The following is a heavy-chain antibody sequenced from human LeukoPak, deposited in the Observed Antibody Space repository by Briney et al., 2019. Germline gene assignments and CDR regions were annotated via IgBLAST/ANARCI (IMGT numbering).Heavy chain of an antibody. CDR3: ARTPHILDYGGRSSGDAFDI. CDR2: IYPGDSDT. J-gene: IGHJ3*02. D-gene: IGHD4-23*01. CDR1: GYSFTSYW. V-gene: IGHV5-51*01. Sequence: GESLKISCKGSGYSFTSYWIGWVRQMPGKGLEWMGIIYPGDSDTRYSPSFQGQVTISADKSISTAHLQWSSLKASDTAMYYCARTPHILDYGGRSSGDAFDIWGQGTMVTVSS.